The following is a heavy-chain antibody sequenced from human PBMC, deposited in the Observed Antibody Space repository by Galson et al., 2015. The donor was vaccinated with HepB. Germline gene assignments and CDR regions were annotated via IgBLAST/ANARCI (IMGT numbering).Heavy chain of an antibody. Sequence: SLRLSCAVSGFTFRNYVMTWVRQAPGKGLEWVSSIIGSGGSTFYADSVKGRITISRDNSKNTLFLQMNGLRVEDTAVYYCAKMGSYGDYDFDPWGQGTLVTVSS. CDR3: AKMGSYGDYDFDP. CDR2: IIGSGGST. V-gene: IGHV3-23*01. CDR1: GFTFRNYV. D-gene: IGHD4-17*01. J-gene: IGHJ5*02.